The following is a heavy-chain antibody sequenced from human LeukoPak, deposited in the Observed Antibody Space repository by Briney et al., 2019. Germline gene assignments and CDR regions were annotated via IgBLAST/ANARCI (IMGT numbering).Heavy chain of an antibody. CDR1: GGSISSGSYY. J-gene: IGHJ4*02. V-gene: IGHV4-39*01. Sequence: SETLSLTCTVSGGSISSGSYYWGWIRQPPGKGLEWIGSIYYSGSTYYNPSLKSRVTISVDTSKNQFSLKLSSVTAADTAVYYCASLHQVRGLTVFDYWGQGTLVTVSS. CDR2: IYYSGST. CDR3: ASLHQVRGLTVFDY. D-gene: IGHD3-10*01.